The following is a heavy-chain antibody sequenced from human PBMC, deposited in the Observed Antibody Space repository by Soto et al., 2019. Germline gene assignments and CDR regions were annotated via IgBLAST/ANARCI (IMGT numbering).Heavy chain of an antibody. V-gene: IGHV3-74*01. CDR3: ARVRLQMPGDLGDY. J-gene: IGHJ4*02. D-gene: IGHD7-27*01. CDR2: INSDGSST. CDR1: GFTFSSYW. Sequence: GGSLILSCAASGFTFSSYWMHWVRQAPGKGLVWVSRINSDGSSTSYADSVKGRFTISRDNAKNTLYLQMNSLRAEDTAVYYCARVRLQMPGDLGDYWGQGTLVTVSS.